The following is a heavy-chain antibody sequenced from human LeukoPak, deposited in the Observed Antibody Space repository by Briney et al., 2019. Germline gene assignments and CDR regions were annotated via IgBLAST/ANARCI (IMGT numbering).Heavy chain of an antibody. CDR3: ARVCSGGSCYLIDY. CDR1: GFTFSSYY. J-gene: IGHJ4*02. CDR2: INPSGDDT. V-gene: IGHV1-46*01. D-gene: IGHD2-15*01. Sequence: GGSLRLSCAASGFTFSSYYMHWVRQAPGQGLVWMAIINPSGDDTTYAQKFQGRITMTRDTSTSTVYMELSSLRSEDTAMYYCARVCSGGSCYLIDYGGQGTLVTVSS.